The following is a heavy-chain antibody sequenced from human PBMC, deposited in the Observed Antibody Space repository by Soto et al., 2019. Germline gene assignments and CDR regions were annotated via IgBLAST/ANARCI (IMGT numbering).Heavy chain of an antibody. Sequence: QVQLVQSGAEVKKPGSSVKVSCKASGGTFSSYAITWVRQAPGQGLEWMGGIIPIFGTANYAQKFQGRFTINADESTSTAYMEQSSLRSEDTAVYYCARDRGPSSGYYPYWFDPWGQGTLVTVSS. CDR1: GGTFSSYA. CDR3: ARDRGPSSGYYPYWFDP. J-gene: IGHJ5*02. V-gene: IGHV1-69*12. D-gene: IGHD3-22*01. CDR2: IIPIFGTA.